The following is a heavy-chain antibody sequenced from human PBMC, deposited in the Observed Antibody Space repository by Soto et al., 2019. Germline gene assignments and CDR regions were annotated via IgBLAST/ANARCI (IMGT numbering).Heavy chain of an antibody. CDR1: GGSFSGYY. J-gene: IGHJ5*02. D-gene: IGHD6-13*01. CDR2: INHSGST. CDR3: ARYRIAAAGTIRWFDP. Sequence: SETLSLTCAVYGGSFSGYYWSWIRQPPGKGLEWIGEINHSGSTNYNPSLKSRVTISVDKSKNQFSLKLSSVTAADTAVYYCARYRIAAAGTIRWFDPWGQGTLVTVSS. V-gene: IGHV4-34*01.